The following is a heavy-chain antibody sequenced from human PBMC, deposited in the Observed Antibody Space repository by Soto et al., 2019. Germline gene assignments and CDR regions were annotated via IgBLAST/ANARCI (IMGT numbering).Heavy chain of an antibody. J-gene: IGHJ4*02. CDR1: GFTFSSYA. Sequence: GGSLRLSCAASGFTFSSYAMSWVRQAPGKGLEWVSAISGSGGSTYYADSVKGRFTISRDNSKNTLYLQMNSPRAEDTAVYYCAKDPQGDLGELSLYPPAYWGQGTLVTVSS. D-gene: IGHD3-16*02. CDR2: ISGSGGST. CDR3: AKDPQGDLGELSLYPPAY. V-gene: IGHV3-23*01.